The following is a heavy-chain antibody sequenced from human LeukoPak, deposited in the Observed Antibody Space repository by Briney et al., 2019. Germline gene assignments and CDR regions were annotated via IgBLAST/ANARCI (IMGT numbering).Heavy chain of an antibody. Sequence: SETLSLTCTVSGGSISSSSYYWGWIRQPPGKGLEWIGSIYYSGSTYYNPSLKSRVTISVDTSKNQFSLKLSSVTAADTAVYYCARQRVAVAGRFDYWGQGTLVTVSS. CDR1: GGSISSSSYY. CDR2: IYYSGST. V-gene: IGHV4-39*01. D-gene: IGHD6-19*01. CDR3: ARQRVAVAGRFDY. J-gene: IGHJ4*02.